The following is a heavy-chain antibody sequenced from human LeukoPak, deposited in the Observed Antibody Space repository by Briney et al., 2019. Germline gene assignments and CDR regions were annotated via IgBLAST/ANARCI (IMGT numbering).Heavy chain of an antibody. D-gene: IGHD6-13*01. CDR1: GYTFTGYY. V-gene: IGHV1-2*02. Sequence: ASVKLSCTASGYTFTGYYMHWVRQAPGQGLEWRGWINPNSGGTNYAQKFQGRVTMTRDTSISTAYMELSRLRSDDTAVYYCARGSHSSSWYPYYFDYWGQGTLVTVSS. J-gene: IGHJ4*02. CDR2: INPNSGGT. CDR3: ARGSHSSSWYPYYFDY.